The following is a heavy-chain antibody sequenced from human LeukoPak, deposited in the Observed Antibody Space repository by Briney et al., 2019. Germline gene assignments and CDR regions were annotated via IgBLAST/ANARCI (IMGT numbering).Heavy chain of an antibody. CDR3: ASFSEGY. D-gene: IGHD3-3*02. Sequence: GRSLRLSCAASGFTFSSYAMHWVRQAPGKGLEWVAVISYDGSNKYYADSVKGRFTISRDNSKNTLYLQMNSPRAEDTAVYYCASFSEGYWGQGTLVTVSS. V-gene: IGHV3-30*04. J-gene: IGHJ4*02. CDR1: GFTFSSYA. CDR2: ISYDGSNK.